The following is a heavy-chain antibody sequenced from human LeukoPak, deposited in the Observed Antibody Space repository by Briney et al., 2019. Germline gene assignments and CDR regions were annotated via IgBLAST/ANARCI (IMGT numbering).Heavy chain of an antibody. CDR3: AILGPRYCGGASCYVY. CDR2: ISPSDSDT. D-gene: IGHD2-2*01. Sequence: GESLQISCKGSGYSFTTYWIGWVRQMPGKGPEWMGIISPSDSDTRYSPSLQGQVTISADKSINTAYLQWSSLEASDTAMYYCAILGPRYCGGASCYVYWGQGTLVTVSS. CDR1: GYSFTTYW. V-gene: IGHV5-51*01. J-gene: IGHJ4*02.